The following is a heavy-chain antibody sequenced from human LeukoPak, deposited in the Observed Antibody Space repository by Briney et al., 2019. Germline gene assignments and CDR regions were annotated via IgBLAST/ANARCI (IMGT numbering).Heavy chain of an antibody. V-gene: IGHV5-51*01. D-gene: IGHD3-22*01. CDR3: ARRHPITMIVDY. J-gene: IGHJ4*02. CDR1: GYSFTTYW. CDR2: IFPADSDT. Sequence: GGSLKISCRASGYSFTTYWIGWVRQMPGKGLEWMGVIFPADSDTRYSPPFQGQVTISADKSISTAYLQWSSLKASDTAMYYCARRHPITMIVDYWGQGTLVTVSS.